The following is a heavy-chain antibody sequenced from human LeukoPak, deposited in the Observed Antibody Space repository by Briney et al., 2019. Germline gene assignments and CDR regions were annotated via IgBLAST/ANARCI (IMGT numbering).Heavy chain of an antibody. D-gene: IGHD6-6*01. Sequence: GGSLRLSCAASGFTFSSYAMNWVRQAPGKGLEWVSAMSYSGSSTYYADSVKGRFTISRDNSKNTLYLQMNSLRAEDTAVYYCAKDRSSSFSGFLEYWGQGTLVTVSP. CDR1: GFTFSSYA. V-gene: IGHV3-23*01. J-gene: IGHJ4*02. CDR2: MSYSGSST. CDR3: AKDRSSSFSGFLEY.